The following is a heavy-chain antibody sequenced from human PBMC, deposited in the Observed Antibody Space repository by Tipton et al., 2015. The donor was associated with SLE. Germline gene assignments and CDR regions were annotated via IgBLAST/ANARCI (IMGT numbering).Heavy chain of an antibody. Sequence: TLSLTCTFSGGSISNHYWSWTRQPPGKGLEWIGYIYYSGSTIYNPSLKSRVTISVDTSKNHFSLRLASVTPADTAVYYCTRTYSSTANWFDPWGQGTLVTVSS. CDR3: TRTYSSTANWFDP. V-gene: IGHV4-59*11. J-gene: IGHJ5*02. CDR2: IYYSGST. CDR1: GGSISNHY. D-gene: IGHD6-19*01.